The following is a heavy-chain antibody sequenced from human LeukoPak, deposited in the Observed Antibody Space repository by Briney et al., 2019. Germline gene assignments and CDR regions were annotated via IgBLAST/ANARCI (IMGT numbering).Heavy chain of an antibody. D-gene: IGHD3-9*01. J-gene: IGHJ4*02. V-gene: IGHV3-48*03. CDR1: GFTFSSYE. Sequence: GGSLRLSCAASGFTFSSYEMTWVRQAPGKGLEWVSYISSSGSTIYYADSVKGRFTISRDNAKNSLYLQMNSLRAEGTAVYYCARQRGDILTGYYMPRGFDYWGQGTLVTVSS. CDR2: ISSSGSTI. CDR3: ARQRGDILTGYYMPRGFDY.